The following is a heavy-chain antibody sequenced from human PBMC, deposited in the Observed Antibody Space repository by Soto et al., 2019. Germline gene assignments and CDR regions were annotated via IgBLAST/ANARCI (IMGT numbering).Heavy chain of an antibody. D-gene: IGHD2-15*01. J-gene: IGHJ6*02. Sequence: SLRLSCAASGFSFSDYSMNWVRQAPGRGLEWVPFISGSGKSIYYGDSVKGRFYTSRDNARNSLFLHMSRLTAEDTAVYYCAREGDRINDMMDVWGQGTTVTVSS. CDR1: GFSFSDYS. CDR2: ISGSGKSI. CDR3: AREGDRINDMMDV. V-gene: IGHV3-21*01.